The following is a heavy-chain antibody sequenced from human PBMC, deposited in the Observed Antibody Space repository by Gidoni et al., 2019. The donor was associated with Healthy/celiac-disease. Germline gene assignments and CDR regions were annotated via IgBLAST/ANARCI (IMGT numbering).Heavy chain of an antibody. CDR2: IYYSGST. Sequence: QVQLQESGPGLVKPSQTLSLTCTVSGRSISRGGYYWSWIRQHPGKGLEWIGYIYYSGSTYYNPSLKSRVTISVDTSKNQFSLKLSSVTAADTAVYYCARTGYYDSSGYSFDYWGQGTLVTVSS. CDR3: ARTGYYDSSGYSFDY. CDR1: GRSISRGGYY. D-gene: IGHD3-22*01. J-gene: IGHJ4*02. V-gene: IGHV4-31*03.